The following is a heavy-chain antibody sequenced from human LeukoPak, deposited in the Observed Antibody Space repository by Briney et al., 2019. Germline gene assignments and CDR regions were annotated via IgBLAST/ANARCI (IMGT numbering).Heavy chain of an antibody. CDR3: ARDTHHYGSGSPAFDF. J-gene: IGHJ3*01. D-gene: IGHD3-10*01. CDR2: ISSSSSTI. V-gene: IGHV3-48*01. Sequence: GGSLRLSCAASGFTFSSYSMNWVRQAPGKGLEWVSYISSSSSTIYYADSVKGRFTISRDNAKNSLYLQMNSLKAEDTALYYCARDTHHYGSGSPAFDFWGRGTMVTVSS. CDR1: GFTFSSYS.